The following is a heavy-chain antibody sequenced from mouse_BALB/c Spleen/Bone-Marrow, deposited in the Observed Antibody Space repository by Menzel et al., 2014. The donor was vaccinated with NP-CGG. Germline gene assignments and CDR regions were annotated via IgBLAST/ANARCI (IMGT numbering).Heavy chain of an antibody. Sequence: VQLQQSGSVLVRPGASVKLSCKASGYTFTSSWMHWAKQRPGQGLEWIGEIHPNSGNTNYNGKFKGKATLTVDTSSSTAYVDLSSLTSEDSAVYYCARYGSFAYWGQGTLVTVSA. J-gene: IGHJ3*01. CDR3: ARYGSFAY. D-gene: IGHD2-1*01. CDR1: GYTFTSSW. V-gene: IGHV1S130*01. CDR2: IHPNSGNT.